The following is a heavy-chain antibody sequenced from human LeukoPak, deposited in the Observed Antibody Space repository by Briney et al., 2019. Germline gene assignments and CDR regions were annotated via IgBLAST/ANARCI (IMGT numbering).Heavy chain of an antibody. CDR2: IWYDGSNE. Sequence: GGSLRLSCAASGFTFSSYAMHWVRQAPGKGLEWVAVIWYDGSNENYADSVKGRFTISRDNSKNTLYLQMNSLRAEDTAVYYCARESSSSLTFFDYWGQGTLVTVSS. D-gene: IGHD6-6*01. V-gene: IGHV3-30*19. CDR1: GFTFSSYA. J-gene: IGHJ4*02. CDR3: ARESSSSLTFFDY.